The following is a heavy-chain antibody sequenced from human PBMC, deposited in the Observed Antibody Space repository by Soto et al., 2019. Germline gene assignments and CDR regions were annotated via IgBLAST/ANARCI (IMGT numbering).Heavy chain of an antibody. Sequence: ASVKVSCKASGYTFTSYAMHWVRQAPGQRLEWMGWISAGNGNTKYSQKFQGRVTITRDTSASTAYMELSSLRSEDTAVYYCARDWGSYGEYNWFDPWGQGTLVTVSS. CDR2: ISAGNGNT. V-gene: IGHV1-3*01. J-gene: IGHJ5*02. D-gene: IGHD1-26*01. CDR3: ARDWGSYGEYNWFDP. CDR1: GYTFTSYA.